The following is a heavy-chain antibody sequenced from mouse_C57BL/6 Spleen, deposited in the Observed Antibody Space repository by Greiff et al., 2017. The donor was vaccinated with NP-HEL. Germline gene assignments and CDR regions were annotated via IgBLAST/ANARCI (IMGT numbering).Heavy chain of an antibody. D-gene: IGHD2-2*01. V-gene: IGHV3-6*01. J-gene: IGHJ2*01. CDR1: GYSITSGYY. Sequence: DVQLQESGPGLVKPSQSLSLTCSVTGYSITSGYYWNWIRQFPGNKLEWMGYISYDGSNNYNPSLKNRISITRDTYKNQFFLKLNSVTTEDTATYYCARDGYPGGYWGQGTTLTVSS. CDR3: ARDGYPGGY. CDR2: ISYDGSN.